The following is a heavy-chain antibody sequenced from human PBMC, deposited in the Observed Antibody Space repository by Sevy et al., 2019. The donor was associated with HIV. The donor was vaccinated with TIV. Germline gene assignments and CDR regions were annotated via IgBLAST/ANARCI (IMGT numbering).Heavy chain of an antibody. Sequence: GGSLRLSCAASGFTFNMYWMTWVRQAPGKGLEWVANIKEDGSQRNYLPSVKGRFTISRDNAKESLYLQINSLRAEDTAVYYCARHCSGGSCYSLLPHYYYGMDVWGQGTTVTVSS. J-gene: IGHJ6*02. D-gene: IGHD2-15*01. CDR1: GFTFNMYW. CDR2: IKEDGSQR. V-gene: IGHV3-7*01. CDR3: ARHCSGGSCYSLLPHYYYGMDV.